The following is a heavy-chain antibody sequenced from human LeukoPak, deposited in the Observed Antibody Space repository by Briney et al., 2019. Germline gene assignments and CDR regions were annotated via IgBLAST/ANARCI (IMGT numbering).Heavy chain of an antibody. CDR1: GASITSDY. CDR3: ARGVGIDYYYMDV. V-gene: IGHV4-59*12. CDR2: VHHSGTT. D-gene: IGHD2-21*01. Sequence: SETLSLTCSVSGASITSDYWSWIRQPPGKGLEWIGYVHHSGTTKYNPSLNSRVTISMDTSKNQFSLKLSSVTAADTAVYYCARGVGIDYYYMDVWGKGTTVTISS. J-gene: IGHJ6*03.